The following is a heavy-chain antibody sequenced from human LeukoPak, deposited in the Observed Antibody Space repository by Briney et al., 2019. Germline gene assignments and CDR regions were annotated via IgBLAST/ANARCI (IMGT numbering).Heavy chain of an antibody. D-gene: IGHD3-9*01. V-gene: IGHV4-59*01. CDR2: IYYSGST. CDR1: GRSISSYY. Sequence: PSETLSLTCTVSGRSISSYYWSWIRQPPGKGLEWVGYIYYSGSTNYNPSLKSRVTISVDTSKNQFSLKLSSVTAADTAVYYCARVLRYFDWLPYNWFDPWGQGTLVTVSS. CDR3: ARVLRYFDWLPYNWFDP. J-gene: IGHJ5*02.